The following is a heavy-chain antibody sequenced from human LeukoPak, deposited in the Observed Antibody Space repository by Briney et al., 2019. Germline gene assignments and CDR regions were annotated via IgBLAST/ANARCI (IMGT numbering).Heavy chain of an antibody. CDR1: GGSITNNY. CDR2: ISYGGSP. Sequence: KPSETLSLTCTVSGGSITNNYWSWIRQPPGKGLEWIGYISYGGSPSYNPSLKSRVTISVDTSKSQFSLRLSSVTAADTAVYYCARLSYYASGSYGCDYWGQGTLVTASS. J-gene: IGHJ4*02. D-gene: IGHD3-10*01. V-gene: IGHV4-59*01. CDR3: ARLSYYASGSYGCDY.